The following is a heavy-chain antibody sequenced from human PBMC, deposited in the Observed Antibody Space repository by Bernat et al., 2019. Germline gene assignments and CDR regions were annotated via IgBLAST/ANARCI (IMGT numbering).Heavy chain of an antibody. CDR1: GFTFSNAW. Sequence: EVQLVESGGGLVQPGGSLRLSCAASGFTFSNAWMSWVRQAPGKGLEWVGRIKSKTDGGTTDYAAPVKGRFTISRDDSKNTLYLQMNSLKTEDTAVYYCTTDHNRDYDYVWGSPSDYYYGMDVWGQGTTVTVSS. D-gene: IGHD3-16*01. J-gene: IGHJ6*02. CDR3: TTDHNRDYDYVWGSPSDYYYGMDV. V-gene: IGHV3-15*01. CDR2: IKSKTDGGTT.